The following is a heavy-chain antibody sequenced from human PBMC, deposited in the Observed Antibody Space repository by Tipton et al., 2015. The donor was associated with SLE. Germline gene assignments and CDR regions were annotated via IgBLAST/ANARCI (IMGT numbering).Heavy chain of an antibody. D-gene: IGHD3-22*01. CDR2: INHSGRT. CDR1: GGSFSGYY. J-gene: IGHJ3*02. CDR3: ARDRDYYDSSGYYYRAFDI. V-gene: IGHV4-34*01. Sequence: TLSLTCAVYGGSFSGYYWSWIRQPPGKGLEWIGEINHSGRTNYNPSLKSRVTISVDTSKNQFSLKLSSMTAADTAVYYCARDRDYYDSSGYYYRAFDIWGQGTMVTVSS.